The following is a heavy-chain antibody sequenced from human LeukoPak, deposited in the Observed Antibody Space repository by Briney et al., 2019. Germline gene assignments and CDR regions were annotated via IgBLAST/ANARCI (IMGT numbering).Heavy chain of an antibody. CDR2: ISYSRSTI. CDR1: GFTFSSYS. V-gene: IGHV3-48*02. Sequence: GGSLRLSCEASGFTFSSYSMNWVRQAPGKGLEWVSYISYSRSTIYYADSVKGRFTISRDNAKNSLYLQMDSLRDEDSAVYYCASLSVLGYCSGGSCYKTDYWGQGTLVTVSS. J-gene: IGHJ4*02. D-gene: IGHD2-15*01. CDR3: ASLSVLGYCSGGSCYKTDY.